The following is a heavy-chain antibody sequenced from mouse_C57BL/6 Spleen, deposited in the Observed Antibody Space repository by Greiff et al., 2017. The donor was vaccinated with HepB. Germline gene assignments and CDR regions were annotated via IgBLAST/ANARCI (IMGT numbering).Heavy chain of an antibody. CDR3: ARVKGDGFSPPTWFAY. CDR2: IYPRSGNT. Sequence: QVQLQQSGAELARPGASVKLSCKASGYTFTSYGISWVKQRTGQGLEWIGEIYPRSGNTYYNEKFKGKATLTADKSSSTAYMELRSLTSEDSAVYFCARVKGDGFSPPTWFAYWGQGTLVTVSA. D-gene: IGHD2-3*01. CDR1: GYTFTSYG. J-gene: IGHJ3*01. V-gene: IGHV1-81*01.